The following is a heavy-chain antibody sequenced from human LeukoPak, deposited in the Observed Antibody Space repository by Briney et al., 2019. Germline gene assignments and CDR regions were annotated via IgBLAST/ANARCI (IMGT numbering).Heavy chain of an antibody. V-gene: IGHV4-4*07. J-gene: IGHJ4*02. CDR1: GGSISSYY. CDR3: ARENSGSYREFDY. CDR2: IYTSGST. Sequence: SETLSLTCTVSGGSISSYYWSWIRQPAGKGLEWIGRIYTSGSTNYNVSLKSRVSMSVDTSKNQFSLKLSSVTAADTAVFYCARENSGSYREFDYWGQGTLVTVSS. D-gene: IGHD1-26*01.